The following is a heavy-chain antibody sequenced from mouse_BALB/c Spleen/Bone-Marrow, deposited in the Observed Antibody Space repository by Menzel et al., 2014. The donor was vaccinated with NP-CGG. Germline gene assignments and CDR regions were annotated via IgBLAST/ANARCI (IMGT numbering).Heavy chain of an antibody. CDR2: INPDSSTI. J-gene: IGHJ4*01. CDR3: ARNAYYAMDY. CDR1: GFDFSRYW. V-gene: IGHV4-1*02. Sequence: EAKLEESGGGLVQPGGSLKLSCAASGFDFSRYWMSWVRQAPGKGLEWIGEINPDSSTINYTPSLKDKFIISRDNAKNTLYLQMSKVRSEDTALYYCARNAYYAMDYWGQGTSVTVSS.